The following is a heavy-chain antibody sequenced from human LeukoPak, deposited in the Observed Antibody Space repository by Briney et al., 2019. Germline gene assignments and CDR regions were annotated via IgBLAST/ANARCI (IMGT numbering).Heavy chain of an antibody. V-gene: IGHV3-7*01. D-gene: IGHD5-18*01. CDR2: IKKDGSEK. CDR3: ARDLSGVTGYTYGRGIDY. Sequence: GGSLRLSCAASGFTFSSYWMSWVRQAPGKGLEWVANIKKDGSEKYYVDSVKGRFTISRGNAKTSLYLQMNSLRAEDTAVYYCARDLSGVTGYTYGRGIDYWGQGTLVTVSS. J-gene: IGHJ4*02. CDR1: GFTFSSYW.